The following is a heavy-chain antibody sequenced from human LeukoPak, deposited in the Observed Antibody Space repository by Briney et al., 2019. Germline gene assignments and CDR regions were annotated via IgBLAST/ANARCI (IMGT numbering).Heavy chain of an antibody. CDR2: IRYDGSNK. CDR3: AKENDIVVVYYFDY. V-gene: IGHV3-30*02. D-gene: IGHD2-2*01. Sequence: GGSLRLSCAASGFTFSSYGMHWVRQAPGKGLEWVASIRYDGSNKYYADSVKGRFTISRDNSKNTLYLQMNSLRAEDTAVYYCAKENDIVVVYYFDYWGQGTLVTVSS. CDR1: GFTFSSYG. J-gene: IGHJ4*02.